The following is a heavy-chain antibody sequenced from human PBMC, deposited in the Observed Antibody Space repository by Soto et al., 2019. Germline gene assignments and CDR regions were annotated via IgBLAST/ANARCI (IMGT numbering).Heavy chain of an antibody. D-gene: IGHD3-10*02. J-gene: IGHJ2*01. V-gene: IGHV3-74*03. CDR3: AFFFSSRRRHTRCSLGLGIPAEPLFDL. Sequence: KGLEWVSRINTDGGSSAYADSVKGRFTISRDNAKNTLYLQMNGLRAEDTAVYYCAFFFSSRRRHTRCSLGLGIPAEPLFDL. CDR2: INTDGGSS.